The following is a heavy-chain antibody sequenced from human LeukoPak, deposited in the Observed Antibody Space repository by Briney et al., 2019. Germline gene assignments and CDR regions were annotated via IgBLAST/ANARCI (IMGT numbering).Heavy chain of an antibody. J-gene: IGHJ3*02. CDR2: VYSTGST. Sequence: SETLSLTCTVSGGSLRTYYWTWIRQAAGRGLEWIGRVYSTGSTNYNPSLKSRVTMSVDTSKDQFSLHLSSVTAADTAVYYCARIYGYAFDIWGQGTMVSVSA. D-gene: IGHD5-18*01. CDR1: GGSLRTYY. V-gene: IGHV4-4*07. CDR3: ARIYGYAFDI.